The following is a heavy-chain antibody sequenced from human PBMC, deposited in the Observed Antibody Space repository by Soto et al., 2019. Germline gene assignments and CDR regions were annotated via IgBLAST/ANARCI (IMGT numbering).Heavy chain of an antibody. D-gene: IGHD3-22*01. CDR3: ANGYDSSGYGDAFDI. CDR1: GFTFSSYA. J-gene: IGHJ3*02. Sequence: GGSLRLSCAASGFTFSSYAMSWVRQAPGKGLEWVSAISGSGGSTYYADSVKGRFTISRDNSKNTLYLQMNSLRAEDTAVYYCANGYDSSGYGDAFDIWGQGTMVTVSS. V-gene: IGHV3-23*01. CDR2: ISGSGGST.